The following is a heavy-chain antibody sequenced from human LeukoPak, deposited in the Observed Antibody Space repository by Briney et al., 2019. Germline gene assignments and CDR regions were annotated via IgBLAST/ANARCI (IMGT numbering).Heavy chain of an antibody. V-gene: IGHV3-7*01. D-gene: IGHD1-26*01. CDR1: GFTFSYYW. Sequence: PGGSLRLSCAASGFTFSYYWMRWVRQAPGKGLEWVANIKEDGSEKYYVDSVRGRFTVSIDNAKNSLYLQMSSLSAEDTAVYYCLSTSGPWGQGTLVTVSS. CDR2: IKEDGSEK. CDR3: LSTSGP. J-gene: IGHJ5*02.